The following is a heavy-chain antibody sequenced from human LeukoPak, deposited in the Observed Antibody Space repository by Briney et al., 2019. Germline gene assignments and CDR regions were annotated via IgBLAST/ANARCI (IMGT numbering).Heavy chain of an antibody. J-gene: IGHJ3*02. CDR1: GYSISSAYY. CDR2: IYHSGST. D-gene: IGHD4-17*01. V-gene: IGHV4-38-2*01. CDR3: ARHRTDDYGVMNAFDI. Sequence: SETLSLTCAVSGYSISSAYYWGWIRRPPGKGLEWIGTIYHSGSTYYNPSLKSRVTISVDTSQNQFSLKLSSVTAADTAVYYCARHRTDDYGVMNAFDIWGQGTMVTVSS.